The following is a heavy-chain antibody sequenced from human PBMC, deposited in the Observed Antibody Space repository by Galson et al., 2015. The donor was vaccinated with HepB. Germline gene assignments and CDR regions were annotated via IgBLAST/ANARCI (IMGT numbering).Heavy chain of an antibody. J-gene: IGHJ5*02. CDR2: IWYDGSNK. CDR1: GFTFSSYA. CDR3: ARDRVPAAIRGDWFDP. D-gene: IGHD2-2*02. V-gene: IGHV3-33*08. Sequence: SLRLSCAASGFTFSSYAMHWVRQAPGKGLEWVAVIWYDGSNKYYADSVKGRFTISRDNSKNTLYLRMNSLRAEDTAVYYCARDRVPAAIRGDWFDPWGQGTLVTVSS.